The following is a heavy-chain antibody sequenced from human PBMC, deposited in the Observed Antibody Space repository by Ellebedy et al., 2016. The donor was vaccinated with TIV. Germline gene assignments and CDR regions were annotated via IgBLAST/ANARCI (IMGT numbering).Heavy chain of an antibody. CDR3: AGGRADAWELLAY. J-gene: IGHJ4*02. CDR1: GAPSGHYF. CDR2: VTHTGGT. D-gene: IGHD1-26*01. V-gene: IGHV4-34*01. Sequence: SETLSLXCAVSGAPSGHYFWSWIRQPPGKGLEWIGEVTHTGGTNYNPSLESRVTMSLDTSENQFSLKLNSVNVADTAVYYCAGGRADAWELLAYWGQGTLATVSS.